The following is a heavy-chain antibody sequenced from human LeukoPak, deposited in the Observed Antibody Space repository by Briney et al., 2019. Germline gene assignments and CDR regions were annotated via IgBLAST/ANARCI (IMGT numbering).Heavy chain of an antibody. D-gene: IGHD1-26*01. V-gene: IGHV4-38-2*01. CDR1: GYSISSGYY. J-gene: IGHJ4*02. Sequence: SETLSLTCVVSGYSISSGYYWGWIRQPPGKGLEWIGSIYQSGSTYYNPSLKSRVTILVDTSKNQFSLKLRSVTAADTAVYYCARAWYSGRDLTYNYFEYWGQGALVTVSS. CDR3: ARAWYSGRDLTYNYFEY. CDR2: IYQSGST.